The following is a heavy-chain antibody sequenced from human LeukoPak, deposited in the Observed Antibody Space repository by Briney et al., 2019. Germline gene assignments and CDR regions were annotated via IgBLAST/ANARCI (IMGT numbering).Heavy chain of an antibody. CDR2: INHSGST. J-gene: IGHJ5*02. CDR3: ARADGDYVDWFDP. CDR1: GGSFSGYY. V-gene: IGHV4-34*01. D-gene: IGHD4-17*01. Sequence: SETLSLTCAVYGGSFSGYYWSWIRQPPGKGLEWIGEINHSGSTNYNPSLKSRVTISVDTSKNQFSLKLSSVTAADTALYYCARADGDYVDWFDPWGQGTLVTVSS.